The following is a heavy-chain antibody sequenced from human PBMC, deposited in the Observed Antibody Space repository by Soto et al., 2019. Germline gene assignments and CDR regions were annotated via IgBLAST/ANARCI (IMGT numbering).Heavy chain of an antibody. CDR3: ARLFRDVYNAVEY. V-gene: IGHV4-59*08. J-gene: IGHJ4*02. D-gene: IGHD3-3*01. Sequence: QVQLQESGPGLVKPSETLSLTCTVSGGSISSYHWSWIRQSPGKGLEWIGYTSNSAPTIYNPSPKSRCTISSNTSKNQVSLRLSSVTAADTAVDFCARLFRDVYNAVEYWGQGALVTVSS. CDR1: GGSISSYH. CDR2: TSNSAPT.